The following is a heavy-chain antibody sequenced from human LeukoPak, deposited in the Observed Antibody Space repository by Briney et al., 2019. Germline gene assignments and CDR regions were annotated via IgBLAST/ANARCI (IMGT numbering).Heavy chain of an antibody. D-gene: IGHD2-2*01. Sequence: PGGSLRLSCAASGFTFSSYAMHWVRQAPGKGLEYVSAIRSNGGSTYYANSVKGRFTISRDNSKNTLYLQMGSLRAEDMAVYYCARADIVVVSADYWGQGTLVTVSS. J-gene: IGHJ4*02. CDR3: ARADIVVVSADY. V-gene: IGHV3-64*01. CDR2: IRSNGGST. CDR1: GFTFSSYA.